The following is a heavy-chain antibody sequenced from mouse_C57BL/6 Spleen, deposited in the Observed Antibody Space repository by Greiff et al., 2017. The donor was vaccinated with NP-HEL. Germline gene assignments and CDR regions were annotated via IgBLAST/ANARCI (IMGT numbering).Heavy chain of an antibody. V-gene: IGHV1-80*01. CDR2: IYPGDGDT. Sequence: QVQLQQSGAELVKPGASVKISCKASGYAFSSYWMNWVKQRPGKGLEWIGQIYPGDGDTNYNGKFKGKATLTADKSSSTAYMQLSSLTSEDSAVYFCARSGGSSPAWFAYWGQGTLVTVSA. J-gene: IGHJ3*01. CDR1: GYAFSSYW. D-gene: IGHD1-1*01. CDR3: ARSGGSSPAWFAY.